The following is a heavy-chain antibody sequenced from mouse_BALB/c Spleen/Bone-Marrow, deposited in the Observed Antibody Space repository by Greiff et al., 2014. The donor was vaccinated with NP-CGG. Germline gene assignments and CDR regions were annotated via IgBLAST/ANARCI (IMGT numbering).Heavy chain of an antibody. CDR3: ARGDWDDAY. CDR2: IDTSDSYT. D-gene: IGHD4-1*01. V-gene: IGHV1-69*01. Sequence: QVQLQQSGAELVMPGASVKKSCKASGYTFTDYWMHWVKQRPGQGLEWIGAIDTSDSYTSYNQKFKGKATLTVDESSSTAYMQLSSLTSEDSAVYYCARGDWDDAYWGQGTLVTVSA. J-gene: IGHJ3*01. CDR1: GYTFTDYW.